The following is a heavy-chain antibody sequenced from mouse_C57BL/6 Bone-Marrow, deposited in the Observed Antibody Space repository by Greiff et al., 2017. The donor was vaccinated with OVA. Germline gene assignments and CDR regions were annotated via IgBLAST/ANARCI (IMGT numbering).Heavy chain of an antibody. CDR1: GYSITSGYY. D-gene: IGHD3-2*02. CDR2: ISYDGSN. CDR3: ARAAQVPFAY. Sequence: EVKLVESGPGLVKPSQSLSLTCSVPGYSITSGYYWNWIRQFPGNKLEWMGYISYDGSNNYNPSLKNRISITRDTSKNQFFLKLNSVTTEDTATYYCARAAQVPFAYWGQGTLVTVSA. J-gene: IGHJ3*01. V-gene: IGHV3-6*01.